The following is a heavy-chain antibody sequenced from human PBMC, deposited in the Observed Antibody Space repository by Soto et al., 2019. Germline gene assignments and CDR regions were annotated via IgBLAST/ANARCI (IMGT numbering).Heavy chain of an antibody. CDR1: GFTFSSYG. CDR3: ARDPMAGGSYYYGMDV. Sequence: QVQLVESGGGVVQPGRSLRLSCAASGFTFSSYGMHWVRQAPGKGLEWVAVIWYDGSNKYYADSVKGRFTISRDNSKNTLYLQMNSLRAEDTAVYYCARDPMAGGSYYYGMDVWGQGTTVTVSS. V-gene: IGHV3-33*01. D-gene: IGHD1-26*01. CDR2: IWYDGSNK. J-gene: IGHJ6*02.